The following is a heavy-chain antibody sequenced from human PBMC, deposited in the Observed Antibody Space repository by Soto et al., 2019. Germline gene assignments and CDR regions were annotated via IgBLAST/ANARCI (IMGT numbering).Heavy chain of an antibody. CDR2: ISSDGSNQ. V-gene: IGHV3-30-3*01. CDR3: ARDQRNTYCGGDCYSVAFVQ. J-gene: IGHJ4*02. D-gene: IGHD2-21*02. Sequence: GGSLRLSCAVSGFTLSNYAMHWVRQAPGKGLEWVALISSDGSNQYYADSVKGRFTISRDNSKNTLYLQTNSLRAEDTAVYYCARDQRNTYCGGDCYSVAFVQWGQGTLVTVSS. CDR1: GFTLSNYA.